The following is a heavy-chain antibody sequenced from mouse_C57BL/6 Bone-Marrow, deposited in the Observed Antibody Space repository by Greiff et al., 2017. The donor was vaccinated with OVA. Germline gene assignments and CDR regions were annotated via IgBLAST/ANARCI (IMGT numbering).Heavy chain of an antibody. D-gene: IGHD1-1*01. V-gene: IGHV1-26*01. J-gene: IGHJ1*03. CDR1: GYTFTDYY. CDR2: INPNNGGT. Sequence: EVQLQQSGPELVKPGASVKISCKASGYTFTDYYMNWVKQSHGKSLEWIGDINPNNGGTSYNQKFKGKATLTVDKSSSTAYMELRSLTSEDSAVYYCARSRIITTVEGYFDVWGTGTTVTVSS. CDR3: ARSRIITTVEGYFDV.